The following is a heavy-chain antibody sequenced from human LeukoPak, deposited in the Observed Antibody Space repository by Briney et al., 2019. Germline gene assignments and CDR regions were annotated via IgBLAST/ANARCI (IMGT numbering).Heavy chain of an antibody. CDR1: GFTFSHYS. Sequence: KPGGSLRLSCAASGFTFSHYSMNWVRQAPGKGLEWVSSISSDSSYIYYADSVKGRFTISRDNAKNSLYLQMNSLRAEDTAVYYCARVDSSGWYPEKNLDYWGQGTLVTVSS. J-gene: IGHJ4*02. CDR2: ISSDSSYI. D-gene: IGHD6-19*01. V-gene: IGHV3-21*01. CDR3: ARVDSSGWYPEKNLDY.